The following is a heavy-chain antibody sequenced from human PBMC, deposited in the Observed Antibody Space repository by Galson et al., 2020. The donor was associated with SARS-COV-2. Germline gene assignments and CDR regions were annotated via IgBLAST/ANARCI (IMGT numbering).Heavy chain of an antibody. CDR3: ARDRGSAPYYFWSGYSSQLCWFDR. CDR1: GYTFTSYY. D-gene: IGHD3-3*01. V-gene: IGHV1-46*01. Sequence: ASVKVSCKASGYTFTSYYMHWVRQAPGQGLEWMGIINPSGGSTSYAQKFQGRVTMTRDTSTSTVYMELSSLRSEDTAVYYCARDRGSAPYYFWSGYSSQLCWFDRWGQGTLVTVSS. CDR2: INPSGGST. J-gene: IGHJ5*02.